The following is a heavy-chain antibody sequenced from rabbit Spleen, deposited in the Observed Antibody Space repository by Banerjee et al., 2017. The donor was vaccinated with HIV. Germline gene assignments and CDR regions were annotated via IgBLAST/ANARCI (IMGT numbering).Heavy chain of an antibody. CDR2: IAGSSGST. V-gene: IGHV1S45*01. J-gene: IGHJ6*01. CDR1: GFSFSSSDY. CDR3: ARDTGSSFSSYGMDL. D-gene: IGHD8-1*01. Sequence: QEQLEESGGDLVKPGASLTLTCTASGFSFSSSDYMCWVRQAPGKGLEWISCIAGSSGSTYSATWAKGRFTISKTSSTTVTLQMTSLTAADTATYFCARDTGSSFSSYGMDLWGPGTLVTVS.